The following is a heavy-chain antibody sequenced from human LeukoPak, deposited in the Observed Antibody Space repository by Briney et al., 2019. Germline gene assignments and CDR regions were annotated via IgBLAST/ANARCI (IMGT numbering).Heavy chain of an antibody. CDR1: GFTFSSYS. D-gene: IGHD2-15*01. J-gene: IGHJ5*02. Sequence: GGSLRLSCAASGFTFSSYSMNWVRQAPGKGLEWVSYISSSSSTIYYADSVKGRFTISRDNSKNTLYLQMNSLRAEDTAVYYCARDPSVVVAASGNNWFDHWGQGTLVTVSS. CDR2: ISSSSSTI. V-gene: IGHV3-48*01. CDR3: ARDPSVVVAASGNNWFDH.